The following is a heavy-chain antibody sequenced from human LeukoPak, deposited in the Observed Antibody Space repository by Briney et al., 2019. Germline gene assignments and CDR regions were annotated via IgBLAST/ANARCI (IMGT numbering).Heavy chain of an antibody. V-gene: IGHV4-34*01. CDR1: GGSFSGYY. Sequence: PSETLSLTCAVYGGSFSGYYWSWIRQPPGKGLEWIGEINHSGSTKYNPSLKSRVTISVDTSKNQFSLKLSSVTAADTAVYYCARGPILEWFYYYYFYMDVWGKGTTVTVSS. CDR3: ARGPILEWFYYYYFYMDV. D-gene: IGHD3-3*01. CDR2: INHSGST. J-gene: IGHJ6*03.